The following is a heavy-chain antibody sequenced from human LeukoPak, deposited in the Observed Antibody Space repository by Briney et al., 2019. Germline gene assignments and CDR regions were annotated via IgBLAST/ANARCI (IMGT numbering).Heavy chain of an antibody. CDR2: ISWNGGNT. Sequence: GGSLRLSCAASGFNFDDYGMSWVRHAPGKGLEWVSGISWNGGNTGYADSVKGRFTISRDNAKNSLFLQVNSLRADDTAFYYCAREGIYCVNGVCYLDYWGQGTLVTVSS. J-gene: IGHJ4*02. CDR1: GFNFDDYG. V-gene: IGHV3-20*04. D-gene: IGHD2-8*01. CDR3: AREGIYCVNGVCYLDY.